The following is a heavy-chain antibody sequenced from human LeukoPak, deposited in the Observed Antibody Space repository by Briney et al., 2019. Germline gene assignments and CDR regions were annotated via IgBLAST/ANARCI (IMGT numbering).Heavy chain of an antibody. CDR3: VRVSGFCTNGVCPSFDP. D-gene: IGHD2-8*01. J-gene: IGHJ5*02. CDR2: ISGSGGST. CDR1: GFTFSSYW. Sequence: PGGSLRLSCAASGFTFSSYWMSWVRQAPGKGLEWVSAISGSGGSTYYADSVKGRFAIFRDNSKNTLYLQMNSLRTEDTAVYYCVRVSGFCTNGVCPSFDPWGQGTLVTVSS. V-gene: IGHV3-23*01.